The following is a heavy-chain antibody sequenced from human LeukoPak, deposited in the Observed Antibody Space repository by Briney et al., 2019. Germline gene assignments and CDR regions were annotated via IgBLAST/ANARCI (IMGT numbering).Heavy chain of an antibody. CDR2: IGSSGSTI. V-gene: IGHV3-48*03. CDR1: GFTFSSYE. J-gene: IGHJ6*04. CDR3: AELGITMIGGV. D-gene: IGHD3-10*02. Sequence: QTGGSLRLSCVASGFTFSSYEMNWVRQAPGKGLEWVSYIGSSGSTIYYADSVKGRFTISRDNAKNSLYLQMNSLRAEDTAVYYCAELGITMIGGVWGKGTTVTISS.